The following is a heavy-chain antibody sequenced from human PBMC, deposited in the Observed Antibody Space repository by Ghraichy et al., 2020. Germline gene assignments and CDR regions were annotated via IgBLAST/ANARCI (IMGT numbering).Heavy chain of an antibody. J-gene: IGHJ6*02. Sequence: GGSLRLSCAASGFTFSSFGMHWVRQAPGKGLEWVAFIRYDGGNEYSADSVKGRFIISRDNSQNTLYLQMNNLRPEDTAVYYCAKDLRDIGMAHYYDYGMDVWGQGTTVTVSS. V-gene: IGHV3-30*02. D-gene: IGHD5-24*01. CDR3: AKDLRDIGMAHYYDYGMDV. CDR1: GFTFSSFG. CDR2: IRYDGGNE.